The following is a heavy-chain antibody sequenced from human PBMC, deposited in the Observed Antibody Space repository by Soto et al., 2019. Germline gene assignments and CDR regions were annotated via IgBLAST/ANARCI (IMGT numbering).Heavy chain of an antibody. CDR1: GLTVSSNY. D-gene: IGHD3-10*01. Sequence: EVQLVETGGGLIQPGGSLRLSCAASGLTVSSNYMNWVRQAPGKGLEWVSVLYGGGSTHYAGSVKGRFIISRDNSKNKLYLQMNSLRVEDTAVYYCARDRPGDEGDGFDIWGHGTMVTVSS. J-gene: IGHJ3*02. CDR2: LYGGGST. CDR3: ARDRPGDEGDGFDI. V-gene: IGHV3-53*02.